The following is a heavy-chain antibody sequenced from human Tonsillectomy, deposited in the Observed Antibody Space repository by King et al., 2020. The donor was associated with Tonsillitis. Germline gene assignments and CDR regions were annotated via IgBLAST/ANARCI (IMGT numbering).Heavy chain of an antibody. CDR3: ASGVGFDY. D-gene: IGHD1-26*01. Sequence: VQLVESGGGVVQPGRSLRLSCAASGFTFSSYGMHWVRQAPGKGLEWVAVISYDGSNKYYADSVKGRFTISRDNSKNTLYLQTNSLRAEDTAVYYCASGVGFDYWGQGTLVTVSS. CDR2: ISYDGSNK. V-gene: IGHV3-30*03. J-gene: IGHJ4*02. CDR1: GFTFSSYG.